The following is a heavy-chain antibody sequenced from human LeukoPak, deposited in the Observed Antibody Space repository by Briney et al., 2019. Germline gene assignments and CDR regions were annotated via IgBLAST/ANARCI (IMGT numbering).Heavy chain of an antibody. D-gene: IGHD6-25*01. CDR1: DASISSGGYY. CDR2: IYYSGST. CDR3: AREERLSGAFDI. V-gene: IGHV4-31*03. J-gene: IGHJ3*02. Sequence: SETLSLTCTVSDASISSGGYYWSWIHQHPGKGLEWIGYIYYSGSTYYNPSLKSRVTISVDTSKNQFSLKLSSVTAADTAVYYCAREERLSGAFDIWGQGTMVTVSS.